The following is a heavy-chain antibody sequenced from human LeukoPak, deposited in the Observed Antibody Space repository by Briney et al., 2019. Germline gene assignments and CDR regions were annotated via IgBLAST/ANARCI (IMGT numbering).Heavy chain of an antibody. D-gene: IGHD6-19*01. CDR2: ISSSGILI. Sequence: GGSLRLSCAASGFTFSNYEMNWVRQAPGKGLEWVSFISSSGILIYYADSVKGRFTISRDNGKNSLFLQMYSLRVEDTAVYYCAKVSGSGWHFDHWGQGTLVTVSS. V-gene: IGHV3-48*03. CDR1: GFTFSNYE. J-gene: IGHJ4*02. CDR3: AKVSGSGWHFDH.